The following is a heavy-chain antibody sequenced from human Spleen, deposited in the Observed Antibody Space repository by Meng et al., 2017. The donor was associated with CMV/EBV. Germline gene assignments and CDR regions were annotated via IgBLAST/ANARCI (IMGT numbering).Heavy chain of an antibody. Sequence: GESLKISCAASGFTFSSYAMSWVRQAPGKGLEWVANIKQDGSEKYYVDSVKGRFTISRDNAKNSLYLQMNSLRAEDTAVYYCASLGGRSSLFGYYYYGMDVWDQGTTVTVSS. D-gene: IGHD2-15*01. V-gene: IGHV3-7*01. J-gene: IGHJ6*02. CDR1: GFTFSSYA. CDR3: ASLGGRSSLFGYYYYGMDV. CDR2: IKQDGSEK.